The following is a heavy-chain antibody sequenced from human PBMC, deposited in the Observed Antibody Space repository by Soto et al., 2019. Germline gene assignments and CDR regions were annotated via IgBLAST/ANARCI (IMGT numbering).Heavy chain of an antibody. D-gene: IGHD2-2*01. J-gene: IGHJ6*02. CDR1: GGTFSSYA. V-gene: IGHV1-69*13. Sequence: GASVKVSCKASGGTFSSYAISWVRQAPGQGLEWMGGIIPIFGTANYAQKFQGRVTITADESTSTAYMELSSLRSEDTAVYYCAREGYCSSTSCHANPFYYYGMDVWGQGTTVTVSS. CDR3: AREGYCSSTSCHANPFYYYGMDV. CDR2: IIPIFGTA.